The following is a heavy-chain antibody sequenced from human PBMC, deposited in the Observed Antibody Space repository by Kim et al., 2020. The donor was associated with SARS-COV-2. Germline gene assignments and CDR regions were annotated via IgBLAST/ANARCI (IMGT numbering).Heavy chain of an antibody. J-gene: IGHJ6*02. CDR2: SNK. CDR3: ARDSYGMDV. V-gene: IGHV3-30-3*01. Sequence: SNKHYADSVKGRFTIPRDNSKNTLYLQMNSLRAEDTAVYYCARDSYGMDVWGQGTTVTVSS.